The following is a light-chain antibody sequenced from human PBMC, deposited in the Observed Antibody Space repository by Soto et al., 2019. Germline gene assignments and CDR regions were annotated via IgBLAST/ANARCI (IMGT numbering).Light chain of an antibody. CDR2: AAS. Sequence: EIVLTQSPGTLSLSPGERATISCRASQSVSSSYLVWPQQKPGQAPRLIIYAASRRATGIPDRFSGSGSGTDFTLTISSLEPEDFATYYCQQLNSYPTLGGGPKVVI. CDR1: QSVSSSY. V-gene: IGKV3-20*01. CDR3: QQLNSYPT. J-gene: IGKJ4*01.